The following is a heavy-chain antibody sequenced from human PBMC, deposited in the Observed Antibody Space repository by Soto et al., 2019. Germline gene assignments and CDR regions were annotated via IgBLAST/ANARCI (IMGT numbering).Heavy chain of an antibody. Sequence: DVQLVESGGGLVQPGGSLRLSCAASRFSFSSCEMSWVRQAPGKGLEWVSYISGSGTSTQYSDSVKGRFTISRDNAKNSLHLQMNSLGAEDTAVYYCASKIVTPGYHYYDYWGQGTLVTVSS. D-gene: IGHD3-9*01. CDR2: ISGSGTST. V-gene: IGHV3-48*03. CDR3: ASKIVTPGYHYYDY. CDR1: RFSFSSCE. J-gene: IGHJ4*02.